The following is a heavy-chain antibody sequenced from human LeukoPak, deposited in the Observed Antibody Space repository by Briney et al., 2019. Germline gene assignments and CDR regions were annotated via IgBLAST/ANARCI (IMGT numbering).Heavy chain of an antibody. CDR1: GYTFTSYY. CDR3: ATHLAITVTRGPADV. D-gene: IGHD4-17*01. Sequence: ASVKVSCKASGYTFTSYYMHWVRQAPGQGLEWMGIINPSGGSTSYAQKFQGRVTMTRDMSTSTVYMELSSLRSEDTAVYYCATHLAITVTRGPADVWGKGTTVTVSS. CDR2: INPSGGST. J-gene: IGHJ6*04. V-gene: IGHV1-46*01.